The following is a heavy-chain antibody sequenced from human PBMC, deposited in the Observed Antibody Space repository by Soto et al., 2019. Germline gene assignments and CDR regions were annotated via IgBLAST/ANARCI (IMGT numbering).Heavy chain of an antibody. Sequence: PSETLSDTCAVSGCSISSSHWWSWFRQPPGKGLEWIVEIYHSGRTNYDPSLKSRVNISVDKSKTQFSLKLSYVTAAETDVYYCARSAAALSYTRFQPWAHATLVTV. V-gene: IGHV4-4*02. CDR3: ARSAAALSYTRFQP. CDR1: GCSISSSHW. CDR2: IYHSGRT. D-gene: IGHD1-26*01. J-gene: IGHJ5*02.